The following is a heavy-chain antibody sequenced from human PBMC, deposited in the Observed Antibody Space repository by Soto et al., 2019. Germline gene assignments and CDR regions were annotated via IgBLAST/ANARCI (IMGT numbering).Heavy chain of an antibody. CDR2: ISGSGVST. D-gene: IGHD5-18*01. V-gene: IGHV3-23*01. Sequence: EVQLLESGGGLVQPGGSLRLSCAASGFTFSSYAMSWVRQAPGKGLEWVSAISGSGVSTYYADSVKGRFTISRDNSKNTLYLQMNSLRAEDTAVYYCGKDVGYSYGYDYFDYWGQGTLVTASS. CDR3: GKDVGYSYGYDYFDY. CDR1: GFTFSSYA. J-gene: IGHJ4*02.